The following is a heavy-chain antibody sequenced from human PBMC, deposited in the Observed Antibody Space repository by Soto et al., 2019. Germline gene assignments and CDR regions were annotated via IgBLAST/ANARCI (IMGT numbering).Heavy chain of an antibody. V-gene: IGHV3-7*05. CDR2: IKQDGSEK. Sequence: EVRLMESGGGLVQPGGSLRLSCAASGFTFSGYWMSWARQAPGTGLEWVANIKQDGSEKYSVDSVKGRFTISRDNAQDSLYLQRNSLRVEDTAISYCARDRGSVFCGQDYWGMEVWGQGTTVIVSS. J-gene: IGHJ6*02. D-gene: IGHD6-19*01. CDR1: GFTFSGYW. CDR3: ARDRGSVFCGQDYWGMEV.